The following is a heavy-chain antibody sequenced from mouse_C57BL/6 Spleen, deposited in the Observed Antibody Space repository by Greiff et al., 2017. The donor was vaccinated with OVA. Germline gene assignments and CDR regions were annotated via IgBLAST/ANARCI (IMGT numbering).Heavy chain of an antibody. V-gene: IGHV1-52*01. J-gene: IGHJ1*03. CDR2: IDPSDSET. CDR3: AGSGLSYGNYGYFDV. D-gene: IGHD2-1*01. Sequence: QVQLQQPGAELVRPGSSVKLSCKASGYTFTSYWLHWVKQRPIQGLEWIGNIDPSDSETHYNQKFKDKATLTVDESSSTAYMQLSSLTSEDSAVYYCAGSGLSYGNYGYFDVWGTGTTGTVSS. CDR1: GYTFTSYW.